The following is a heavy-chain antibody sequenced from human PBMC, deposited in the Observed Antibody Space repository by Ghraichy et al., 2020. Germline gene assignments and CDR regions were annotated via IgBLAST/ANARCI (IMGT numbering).Heavy chain of an antibody. CDR1: GDSIISSSYY. CDR3: ARRAGGYQYFYGLDV. J-gene: IGHJ6*02. D-gene: IGHD2-15*01. CDR2: IYYSGTT. Sequence: SPTLSLTCSVSGDSIISSSYYWDWIRQPPGKGLEWIGSIYYSGTTYYSPPLKTRVTVSIDTSKNQFSLRLKSVTATDTAVYYCARRAGGYQYFYGLDVWGQGTTVIVSS. V-gene: IGHV4-39*01.